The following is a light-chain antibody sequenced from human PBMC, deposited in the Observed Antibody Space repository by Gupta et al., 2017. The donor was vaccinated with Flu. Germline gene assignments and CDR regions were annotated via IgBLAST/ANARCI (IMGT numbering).Light chain of an antibody. J-gene: IGKJ1*01. CDR2: KAS. CDR1: QSISTW. CDR3: QPYSSFPWT. V-gene: IGKV1-5*03. Sequence: DIQMTQSPYTLSASVGDRVTITCRASQSISTWLAWYQQKPGKAPKLLIYKASSLESGVPSRFSGSGSGTEFTLTISSLQPDYFATYYCQPYSSFPWTFGQGTKVEIK.